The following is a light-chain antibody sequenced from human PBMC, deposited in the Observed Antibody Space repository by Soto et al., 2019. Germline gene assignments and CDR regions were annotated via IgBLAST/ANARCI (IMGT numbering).Light chain of an antibody. CDR2: EDS. J-gene: IGLJ1*01. V-gene: IGLV2-23*01. CDR1: SSDFGSYNL. Sequence: QSALAQPASVSGSPGQSITVSCTGTSSDFGSYNLVSWYQQHPGKAPKLMIYEDSKRPSGVSNRFSGSKSGNTASLTISGLQAEDDADYYCCSHAGSSTYVFGTGTKVTVI. CDR3: CSHAGSSTYV.